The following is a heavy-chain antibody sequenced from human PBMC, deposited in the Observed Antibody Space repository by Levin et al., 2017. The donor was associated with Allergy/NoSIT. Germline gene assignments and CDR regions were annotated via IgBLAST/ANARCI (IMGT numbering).Heavy chain of an antibody. D-gene: IGHD6-19*01. CDR1: GFTFSTYE. CDR2: ISAGATST. V-gene: IGHV3-23*01. CDR3: ASLNVGNSGWVFDY. J-gene: IGHJ4*02. Sequence: SCAASGFTFSTYEMSWVRQAPGRGLEWVSAISAGATSTYYADSVKGRFTISRDNSKNTLYLQMNSLRAEDTAVYYCASLNVGNSGWVFDYWGQGILLTVSS.